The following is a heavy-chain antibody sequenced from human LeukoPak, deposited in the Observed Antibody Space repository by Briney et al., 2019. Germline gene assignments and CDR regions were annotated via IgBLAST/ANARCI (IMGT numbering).Heavy chain of an antibody. D-gene: IGHD3-22*01. CDR2: ISTGTSNI. CDR3: ARSYYDSSGDCDY. CDR1: GFTFSSYE. J-gene: IGHJ4*02. V-gene: IGHV3-21*01. Sequence: GGSLILSCAASGFTFSSYEMNWVRQAPGKGLEWVSSISTGTSNIYYADSVKGRFTISRDNAKNSLYLQMNSLRAEDTAVYYCARSYYDSSGDCDYWGQGTLVTVSS.